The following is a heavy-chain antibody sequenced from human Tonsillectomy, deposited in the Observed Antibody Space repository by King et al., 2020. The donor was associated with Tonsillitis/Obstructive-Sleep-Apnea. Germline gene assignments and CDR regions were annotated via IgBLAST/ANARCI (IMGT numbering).Heavy chain of an antibody. CDR2: ASNSGGTS. CDR1: GFTFSDYA. V-gene: IGHV3-23*04. D-gene: IGHD6-13*01. Sequence: VQLVESGGGLVQPGGSLRLSCAASGFTFSDYAMSWVRQAPGKGLEWVSGASNSGGTSHYADSVKGRFTISRDNSKNTLYLQLNSLRAADTAVYYCAESEGGRAGSGSCDFWGPGTLVTVS. CDR3: AESEGGRAGSGSCDF. J-gene: IGHJ4*02.